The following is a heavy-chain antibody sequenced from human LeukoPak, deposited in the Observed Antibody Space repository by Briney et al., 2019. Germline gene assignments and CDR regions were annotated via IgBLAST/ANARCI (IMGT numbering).Heavy chain of an antibody. D-gene: IGHD3-9*01. CDR1: GFTFSSYW. Sequence: PGGSLRLSGAASGFTFSSYWMSWVRQAPGKGREWVANIKQDGSEKYYVDSVEGRFTISRDNAKNSLYLQMNSLRAEDTAVYYCARDGVYYDILTGFDYWGQGTLVTVSS. V-gene: IGHV3-7*03. J-gene: IGHJ4*02. CDR2: IKQDGSEK. CDR3: ARDGVYYDILTGFDY.